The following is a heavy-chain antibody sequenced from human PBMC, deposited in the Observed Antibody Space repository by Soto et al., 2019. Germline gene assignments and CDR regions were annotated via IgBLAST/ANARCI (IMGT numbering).Heavy chain of an antibody. Sequence: QVQLVQAGAEVKKPGSSVKVSCKASGGTFSSYAISWVRQAPGQGLEWMGGIIPIFGTANYAQKFQGRVPITADKSTSTAYMELSSLRSEDTAVYYCARAPPEGYCSGGSCPTYYFDYWGQGTLVTVSS. V-gene: IGHV1-69*06. CDR2: IIPIFGTA. J-gene: IGHJ4*02. CDR1: GGTFSSYA. D-gene: IGHD2-15*01. CDR3: ARAPPEGYCSGGSCPTYYFDY.